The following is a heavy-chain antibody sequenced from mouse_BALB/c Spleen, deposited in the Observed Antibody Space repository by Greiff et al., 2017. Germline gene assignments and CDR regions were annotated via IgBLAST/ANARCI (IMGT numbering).Heavy chain of an antibody. CDR2: INPGSGGT. Sequence: QVQLQQSGAELVRPGTSVKVSCKASGYAFTNYLIEWVKQRPGQGLEWIGVINPGSGGTNYNEKFKGKATLTADKSSSTAYMQLSSLTSDDSAVYFCARRGGLRGGDYWGQGTTLTVAS. J-gene: IGHJ2*01. V-gene: IGHV1-54*03. CDR1: GYAFTNYL. D-gene: IGHD2-4*01. CDR3: ARRGGLRGGDY.